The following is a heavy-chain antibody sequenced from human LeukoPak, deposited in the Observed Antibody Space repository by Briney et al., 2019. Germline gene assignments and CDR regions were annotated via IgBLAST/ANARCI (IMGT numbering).Heavy chain of an antibody. CDR3: ARVENWNYYYFDY. CDR2: INPNTGNT. V-gene: IGHV1-2*02. D-gene: IGHD1-7*01. Sequence: ASVTVSCKASGYTFTGYYMHWVRQAPGQRLEWVGWINPNTGNTNYAQKFQGRVTMTRDTSINTAYMEMGSLRSDDTAIYYCARVENWNYYYFDYWGQGTLVTVSS. J-gene: IGHJ4*02. CDR1: GYTFTGYY.